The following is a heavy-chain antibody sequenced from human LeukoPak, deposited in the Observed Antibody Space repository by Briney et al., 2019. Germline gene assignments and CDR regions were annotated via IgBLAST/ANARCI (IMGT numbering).Heavy chain of an antibody. CDR1: GYTFTSYG. CDR3: AREGWEFDYEGAFDI. CDR2: ISAYNGNT. V-gene: IGHV1-18*01. D-gene: IGHD3-22*01. Sequence: GASVKVSCKASGYTFTSYGISWVRQAPGQGLEWMGWISAYNGNTNYAQKLQGRVTMTTDTSTSTAYMELRSLRSDDTAVYYCAREGWEFDYEGAFDIWGQGTMVTVSS. J-gene: IGHJ3*02.